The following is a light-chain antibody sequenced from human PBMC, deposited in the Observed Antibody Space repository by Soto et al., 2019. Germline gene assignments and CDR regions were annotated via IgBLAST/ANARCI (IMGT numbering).Light chain of an antibody. Sequence: QSALTQYASVSGSPGQSITMSCTGTSSDVGTYNLVSWYQQHPGKAPKLIIYEGVKRPSGVSNRFSGSKSGNTASLTVSGLQAEDEADYFCCSYAGRNTFWVFGGGTKVTVL. CDR1: SSDVGTYNL. J-gene: IGLJ3*02. V-gene: IGLV2-23*01. CDR3: CSYAGRNTFWV. CDR2: EGV.